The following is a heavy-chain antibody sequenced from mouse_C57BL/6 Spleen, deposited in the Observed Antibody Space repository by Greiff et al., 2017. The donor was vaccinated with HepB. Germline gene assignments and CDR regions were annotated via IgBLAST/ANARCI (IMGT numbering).Heavy chain of an antibody. CDR3: TRDSSWFAY. CDR1: GFNIKDDY. Sequence: VQLQQSGAELVRPGASVKLSCTASGFNIKDDYMHWVKQRPEQGLEWIGWIDPENGDTEYASKFQGKATITADTSSNTAYLQLSSLTSEDTAVYYFTRDSSWFAYWGQGTLVTVSA. V-gene: IGHV14-4*01. J-gene: IGHJ3*01. CDR2: IDPENGDT.